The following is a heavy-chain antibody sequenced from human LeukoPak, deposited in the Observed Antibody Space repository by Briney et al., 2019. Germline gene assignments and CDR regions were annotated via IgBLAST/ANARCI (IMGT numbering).Heavy chain of an antibody. Sequence: ASVKVSCKASGYTFTSYYMHWVRQAPGQGLEWMGIINPSGGSTSYAQKFQGRVTMTRDMSTSTVYMELSRLRSDDTAVYYCARAGSGSYYKFYYWGQGTLVTVSS. CDR3: ARAGSGSYYKFYY. V-gene: IGHV1-46*01. CDR1: GYTFTSYY. CDR2: INPSGGST. J-gene: IGHJ4*02. D-gene: IGHD1-26*01.